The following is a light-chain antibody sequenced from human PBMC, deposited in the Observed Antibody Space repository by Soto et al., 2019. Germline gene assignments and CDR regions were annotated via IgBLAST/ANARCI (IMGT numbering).Light chain of an antibody. CDR3: CAYTSTSALYV. J-gene: IGLJ1*01. CDR2: EVS. V-gene: IGLV2-14*01. Sequence: QSALTQPASVSGSPGQSITISCTGTSHDIGGYQYVSWYQQHPGKAPKLMIYEVSNRPSGVSHRFSGSKSGNTASLTISGLQTEAEADYYCCAYTSTSALYVFGTGTKVTVL. CDR1: SHDIGGYQY.